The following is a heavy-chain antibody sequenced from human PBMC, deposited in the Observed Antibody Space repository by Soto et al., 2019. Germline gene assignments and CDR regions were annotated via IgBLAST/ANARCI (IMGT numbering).Heavy chain of an antibody. J-gene: IGHJ6*03. CDR2: IYYSGST. Sequence: PSETLSLTCTVSGGSISSSSYYWGWIRQPPGKGLEWIGSIYYSGSTYYNPSLKSRVTISVDTSKNHFSLKLSSVTAADTAVYYCARLRGYSGYDPLSYYSTDVCCKGTTVTVSS. CDR1: GGSISSSSYY. V-gene: IGHV4-39*02. D-gene: IGHD5-12*01. CDR3: ARLRGYSGYDPLSYYSTDV.